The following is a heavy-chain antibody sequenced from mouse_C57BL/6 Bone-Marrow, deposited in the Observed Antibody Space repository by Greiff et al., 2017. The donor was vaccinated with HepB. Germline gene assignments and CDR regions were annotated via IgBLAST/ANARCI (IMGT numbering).Heavy chain of an antibody. CDR3: ARSVPWFAY. J-gene: IGHJ3*01. V-gene: IGHV1-4*01. Sequence: VQLQQSGAELARPGASVKMSCKASGYTFTSYTMHWVKQRPGQGLEWIGYINPSSGYTKYNQKFKDKATLTADKSSSTAYMQLSSLTSEDSAVYYFARSVPWFAYWGQGTLVTVSA. CDR1: GYTFTSYT. CDR2: INPSSGYT.